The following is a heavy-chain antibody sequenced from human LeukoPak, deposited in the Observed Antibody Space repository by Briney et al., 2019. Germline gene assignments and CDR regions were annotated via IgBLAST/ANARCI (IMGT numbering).Heavy chain of an antibody. CDR3: ASKYGSGRDYFDY. CDR2: INPSGGST. J-gene: IGHJ4*02. Sequence: GASVKVSCKASGYTFTSYYMHWVRQAPGQGLEWMGIINPSGGSTSCAQKFQGRVTMTRDTSTSTVYMELSSLRSEDTAVYYCASKYGSGRDYFDYWGQGTLVTVSS. V-gene: IGHV1-46*01. D-gene: IGHD3-10*01. CDR1: GYTFTSYY.